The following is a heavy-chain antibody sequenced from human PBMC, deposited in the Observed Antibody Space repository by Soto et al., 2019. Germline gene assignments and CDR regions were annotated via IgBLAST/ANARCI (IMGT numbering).Heavy chain of an antibody. V-gene: IGHV3-33*01. D-gene: IGHD5-18*01. CDR3: ASGRDSYGNGVGDH. Sequence: QVHLVESGGGVVQPGRSLRLTCAASAFTFSNYAMHWVRQPPGKGLEWVAVIGYDGSNECYADSVKGRFTISRDNSKNTRHLQMNTLRPEDTAVYYCASGRDSYGNGVGDHWGQGTLVTVSS. J-gene: IGHJ4*02. CDR1: AFTFSNYA. CDR2: IGYDGSNE.